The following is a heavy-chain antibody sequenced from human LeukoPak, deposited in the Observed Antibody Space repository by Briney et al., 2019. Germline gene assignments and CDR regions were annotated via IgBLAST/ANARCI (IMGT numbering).Heavy chain of an antibody. CDR3: ASLGGTYDY. V-gene: IGHV4-59*08. D-gene: IGHD1-26*01. J-gene: IGHJ4*02. CDR2: ISDSGST. Sequence: NSSETLSLTCTVSGGSISSYHWSWVRRPPGKGLEWIGYISDSGSTNYNPSLKSRVTISRDTSKNQVSLKMRFVTAADTAVYFCASLGGTYDYWGQGTLVTVSS. CDR1: GGSISSYH.